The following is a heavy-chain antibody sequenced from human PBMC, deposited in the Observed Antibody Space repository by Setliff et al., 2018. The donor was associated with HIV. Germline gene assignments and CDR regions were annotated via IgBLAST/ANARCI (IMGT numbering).Heavy chain of an antibody. D-gene: IGHD3-22*01. V-gene: IGHV1-46*01. CDR1: GYIFIRYY. J-gene: IGHJ4*02. CDR2: INPHTGVT. Sequence: ASVKVSCKTSGYIFIRYYIFWVRQAPGQGLEWMGNINPHTGVTKYAEKFRGRVTMTSDTSTNTVYMELRSLRSEETAVFYCARDGGDGSGYYYADYWGQGTLVTVPQ. CDR3: ARDGGDGSGYYYADY.